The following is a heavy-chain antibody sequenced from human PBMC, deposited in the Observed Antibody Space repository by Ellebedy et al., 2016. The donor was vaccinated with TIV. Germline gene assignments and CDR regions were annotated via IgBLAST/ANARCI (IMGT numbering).Heavy chain of an antibody. D-gene: IGHD2-15*01. V-gene: IGHV1-2*04. CDR1: GYTFTGYY. CDR3: ASGWRIVEDPYYYGMDV. J-gene: IGHJ6*02. CDR2: INPNSGGT. Sequence: ASVKVSCXASGYTFTGYYMHWVRQAPGQGLEWMGWINPNSGGTNYAQKFQGWVTMTRDTSISTAYMELSRLRSDDTAVYYCASGWRIVEDPYYYGMDVWGQGTTVTVSS.